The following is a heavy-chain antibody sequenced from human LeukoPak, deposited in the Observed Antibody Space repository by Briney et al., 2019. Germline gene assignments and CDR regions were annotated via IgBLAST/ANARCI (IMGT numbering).Heavy chain of an antibody. D-gene: IGHD3-3*01. CDR1: GFTFSSCG. CDR2: ISYDGSNK. CDR3: ARDSSRGDFWSGSSDAFDI. Sequence: PGRSLRLSCAASGFTFSSCGMHWVRQAPGKGLEWVAVISYDGSNKYYADSVKGRFTISRDNSKNTLYLQMNSLRAEDTALYYCARDSSRGDFWSGSSDAFDIWGQGTMVTVSS. J-gene: IGHJ3*02. V-gene: IGHV3-30*03.